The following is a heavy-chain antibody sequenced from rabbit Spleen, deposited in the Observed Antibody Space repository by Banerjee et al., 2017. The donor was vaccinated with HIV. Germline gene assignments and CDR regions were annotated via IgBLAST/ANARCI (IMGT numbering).Heavy chain of an antibody. CDR3: ARDDGSYDYIDGYFNL. CDR2: MNVVTGKA. CDR1: GVSFSDKAV. V-gene: IGHV1S45*01. J-gene: IGHJ4*01. Sequence: EQLEESGGGLVKPEGSLTLTCKASGVSFSDKAVMCWVRQAPGKGLEWIACMNVVTGKAVYASWAKGRFTFSKTSSTTVTLQVTSLTAADTATYFCARDDGSYDYIDGYFNLWGPGTLVTV. D-gene: IGHD6-1*01.